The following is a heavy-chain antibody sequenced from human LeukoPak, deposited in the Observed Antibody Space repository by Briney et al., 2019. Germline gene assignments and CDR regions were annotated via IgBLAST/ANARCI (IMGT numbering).Heavy chain of an antibody. D-gene: IGHD2/OR15-2a*01. CDR3: ARVDGNIAYRPVED. CDR1: GFTFSDHW. J-gene: IGHJ4*02. V-gene: IGHV3-7*01. CDR2: INQDGSEI. Sequence: GGSLRLSCTTSGFTFSDHWMSWVRQAPGKGLEWVGNINQDGSEINYLESVKGRLSITRDNAKNSLFLHMNNLRVEDTAKYYCARVDGNIAYRPVEDWGQGTLVTVSS.